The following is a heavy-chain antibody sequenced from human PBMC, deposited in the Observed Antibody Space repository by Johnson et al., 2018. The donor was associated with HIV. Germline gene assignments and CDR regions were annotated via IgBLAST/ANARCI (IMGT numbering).Heavy chain of an antibody. V-gene: IGHV3-13*01. CDR2: IGTAGDT. Sequence: VQLVESGGGLKQPGGSLRLSCAASGFTFSSYDMHWVRQATGKGLEWVSTIGTAGDTYYPGSVTGRFTVSREDANNSLYLQMNSLRAGDTALYYCARAVCRGGRCYSHDAFDIWGQGTMVTVSS. J-gene: IGHJ3*02. D-gene: IGHD2-15*01. CDR3: ARAVCRGGRCYSHDAFDI. CDR1: GFTFSSYD.